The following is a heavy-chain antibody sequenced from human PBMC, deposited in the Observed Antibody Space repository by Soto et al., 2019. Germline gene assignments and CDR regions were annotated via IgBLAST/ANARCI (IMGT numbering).Heavy chain of an antibody. Sequence: QVQLQESGPGLVKPSETLSLTCTVSGGSVSSGRFYWSWIRQPPGKGLEWIGYIYYTGSTKYNPSLRSRVTISVYTSKNQSSLKLTSVTAADTAVYYCARSGSGSGWLGGQGTLVTVSS. J-gene: IGHJ4*02. V-gene: IGHV4-61*01. D-gene: IGHD6-19*01. CDR2: IYYTGST. CDR3: ARSGSGSGWL. CDR1: GGSVSSGRFY.